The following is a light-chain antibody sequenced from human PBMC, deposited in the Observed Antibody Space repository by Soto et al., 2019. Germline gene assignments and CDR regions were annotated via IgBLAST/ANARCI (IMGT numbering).Light chain of an antibody. CDR3: KQSYSTLWT. J-gene: IGKJ1*01. CDR1: QDISTH. Sequence: IQLLQSPSSLSASVGDRATLSCRASQDISTHLAWFEQKPRRAAQRLIYAAATLHSGVPSRCSGSGAGTDFTLTISSLQHEEFATYYCKQSYSTLWTFGQGTKVDIK. CDR2: AAA. V-gene: IGKV1-39*01.